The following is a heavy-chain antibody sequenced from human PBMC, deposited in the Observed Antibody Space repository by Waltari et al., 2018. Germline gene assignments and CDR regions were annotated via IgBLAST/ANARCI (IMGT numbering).Heavy chain of an antibody. CDR1: GFTFSSYG. V-gene: IGHV3-33*01. CDR3: AREAREGWFDP. Sequence: QVQLVESGGGVVQPGRSLRLSCAASGFTFSSYGMHWVRQAPGKGLEGVAVIWYDGSNKYYADSVKGRFTISRDNSKNTLYLQMNSLRAEDMAVYYCAREAREGWFDPWGQGTLVTVSS. CDR2: IWYDGSNK. J-gene: IGHJ5*02.